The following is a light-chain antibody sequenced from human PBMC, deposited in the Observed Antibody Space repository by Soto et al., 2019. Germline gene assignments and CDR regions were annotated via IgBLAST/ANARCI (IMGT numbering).Light chain of an antibody. J-gene: IGLJ3*02. CDR2: EVA. CDR3: CSHSSSITWM. V-gene: IGLV2-14*03. CDR1: SSDVGGYNF. Sequence: QSALTQTASVSGSPGQSITMSCTGTSSDVGGYNFVSWYQQHPGKAPKLIVHEVANRLSGVSGRFSGSKFGNTAFLTISGLQAEDEAVYYCCSHSSSITWMFGGGTKLTVL.